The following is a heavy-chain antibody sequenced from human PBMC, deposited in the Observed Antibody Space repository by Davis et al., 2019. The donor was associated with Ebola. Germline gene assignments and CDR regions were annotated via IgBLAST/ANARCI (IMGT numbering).Heavy chain of an antibody. J-gene: IGHJ4*02. CDR3: SRDLYSSSWFDY. V-gene: IGHV1-46*01. CDR2: IYPSGGST. CDR1: GYTFTSYY. Sequence: ASVKVSCKASGYTFTSYYMHWVRQAPGQGREWMGIIYPSGGSTSYAQKLQGRVTMTTDTSTSTAYMELRSLRSDDTAVYYCSRDLYSSSWFDYWGQGTLVTVSS. D-gene: IGHD6-13*01.